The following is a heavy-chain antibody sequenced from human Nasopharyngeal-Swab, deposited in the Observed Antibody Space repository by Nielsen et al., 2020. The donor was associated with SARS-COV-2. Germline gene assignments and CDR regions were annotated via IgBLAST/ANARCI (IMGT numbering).Heavy chain of an antibody. D-gene: IGHD3-3*01. V-gene: IGHV4-39*07. CDR3: ARGPDRNYDFWSGYYTPSSYYYYYMDV. Sequence: WIRQPPGKGLEWIGSIYYSGSTNYNPSLKSRVTISVDTSKNQFSLKLSSVTAADTAVYYCARGPDRNYDFWSGYYTPSSYYYYYMDVWGKGTTVTVSS. CDR2: IYYSGST. J-gene: IGHJ6*03.